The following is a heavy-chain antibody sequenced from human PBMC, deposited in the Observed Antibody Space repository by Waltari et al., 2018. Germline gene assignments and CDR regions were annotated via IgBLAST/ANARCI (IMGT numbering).Heavy chain of an antibody. CDR3: ARRSQEYDSGDAFDI. Sequence: QVQLVQSGAEVKKPGSSVKVSCKASGVTFSSYAIRWVRPAPGQGLEWMGGIIPIFGTANYAQKFQGRVTITADESTSTAYMELSSLRSEDTSVYYCARRSQEYDSGDAFDIWGQGTMVTVSS. CDR1: GVTFSSYA. J-gene: IGHJ3*02. CDR2: IIPIFGTA. V-gene: IGHV1-69*13. D-gene: IGHD3-3*01.